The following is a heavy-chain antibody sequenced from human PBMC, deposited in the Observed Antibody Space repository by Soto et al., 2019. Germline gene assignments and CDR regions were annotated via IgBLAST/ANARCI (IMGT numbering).Heavy chain of an antibody. CDR1: GYTFTGYY. CDR2: SNPNSGGT. D-gene: IGHD6-13*01. V-gene: IGHV1-2*04. CDR3: ARGWGIAHGMDG. J-gene: IGHJ6*01. Sequence: VASEKVSCKXSGYTFTGYYMHWVRQAPGQGLEWVGWSNPNSGGTNYAQKFQGWVTMTRDTSISTAYMELGRLRSDDTAVYYGARGWGIAHGMDGWGQGTTVTV.